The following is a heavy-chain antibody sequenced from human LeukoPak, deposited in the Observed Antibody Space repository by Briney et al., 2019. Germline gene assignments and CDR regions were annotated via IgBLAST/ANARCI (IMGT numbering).Heavy chain of an antibody. D-gene: IGHD3-3*01. CDR1: GFTFSSYS. CDR3: ARRDPSYYDLWSGHYYGMDV. CDR2: ISSSSSYI. J-gene: IGHJ6*02. Sequence: GGSLRLSCAASGFTFSSYSMNWVRQAPGKGLEWVSSISSSSSYIYYADSVKGRFTISRDNAKNSLYLQMNSLRAEDTAVYYCARRDPSYYDLWSGHYYGMDVWGQGTTVTVSS. V-gene: IGHV3-21*01.